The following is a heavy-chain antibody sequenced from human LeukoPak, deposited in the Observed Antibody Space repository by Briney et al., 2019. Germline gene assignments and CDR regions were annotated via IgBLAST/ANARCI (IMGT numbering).Heavy chain of an antibody. D-gene: IGHD1-26*01. CDR1: GYTFTGYY. CDR3: ARSDIVGATINY. J-gene: IGHJ4*02. V-gene: IGHV1-2*02. CDR2: INPNSGGT. Sequence: ASVTVSCKASGYTFTGYYMHWVRQAPGQGLEWMGWINPNSGGTNYAQKFQGRVTMTRDTSISTAYMELSRLRSDDTAVYYCARSDIVGATINYWGQGTLVTVSS.